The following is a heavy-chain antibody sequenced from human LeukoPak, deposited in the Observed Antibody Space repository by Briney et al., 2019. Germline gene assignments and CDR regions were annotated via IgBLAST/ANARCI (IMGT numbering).Heavy chain of an antibody. Sequence: GGSLRLSCAASGFTFTSYAMSWVRQAPGKGLEWVSGISGSGGSTSYAASVKGRFTIPRHHSKTTLYLQRNSLTAEDTAIYYSARKASAIAVADSYTFDFWGQGTLVTVSS. J-gene: IGHJ4*02. V-gene: IGHV3-23*01. D-gene: IGHD6-19*01. CDR2: ISGSGGST. CDR3: ARKASAIAVADSYTFDF. CDR1: GFTFTSYA.